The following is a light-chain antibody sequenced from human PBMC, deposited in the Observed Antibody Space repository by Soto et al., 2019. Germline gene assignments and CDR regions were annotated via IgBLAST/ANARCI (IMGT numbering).Light chain of an antibody. J-gene: IGLJ2*01. CDR3: QTWGTGIPPVV. CDR1: SGHSSYA. V-gene: IGLV4-69*01. Sequence: VLTQSPSASASLGASVKLTCTLSSGHSSYAIAWHQQQPEKGPRYLMKLNSDGSHSKGDGIPDRFSGSSSGAERYLTISSLQSEDEADYYCQTWGTGIPPVVFGGGTKLTVL. CDR2: LNSDGSH.